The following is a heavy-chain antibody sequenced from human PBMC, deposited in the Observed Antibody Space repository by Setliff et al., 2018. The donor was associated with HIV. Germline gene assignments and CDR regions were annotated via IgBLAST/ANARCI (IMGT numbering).Heavy chain of an antibody. CDR2: INPKSGGT. J-gene: IGHJ4*02. CDR1: GYTFTTYH. CDR3: ARAYYDSVWGSHRYRFYYFDY. Sequence: ASVKVSCKASGYTFTTYHIHWVRQAPGQGLEWMGWINPKSGGTHYGQKFQGRVTMTRDTSISTAYMELSSLRSDDTAVYYCARAYYDSVWGSHRYRFYYFDYWGQGSLVTVSS. D-gene: IGHD3-16*02. V-gene: IGHV1-2*02.